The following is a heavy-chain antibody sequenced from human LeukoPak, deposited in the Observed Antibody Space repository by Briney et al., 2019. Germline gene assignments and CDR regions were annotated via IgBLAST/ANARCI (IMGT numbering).Heavy chain of an antibody. CDR2: IIPIFGTA. Sequence: ASVKVSCTASGGTFSSYAISWVRQAPGQGLEWMGGIIPIFGTANYAQKFQGRVTITADESTSTAYMELSSLRSEDTAVYYCARVGFPYSSSWYFLDPWGQGTLVTVSS. CDR3: ARVGFPYSSSWYFLDP. J-gene: IGHJ5*02. CDR1: GGTFSSYA. V-gene: IGHV1-69*13. D-gene: IGHD6-13*01.